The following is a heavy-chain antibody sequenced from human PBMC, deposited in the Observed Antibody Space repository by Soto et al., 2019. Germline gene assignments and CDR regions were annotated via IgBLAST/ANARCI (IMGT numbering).Heavy chain of an antibody. CDR2: ITDTGGNA. V-gene: IGHV3-23*01. CDR3: AKNGSSSYRREYFQH. Sequence: EVQLLESGGDLIQPGGSLRLSCVASGITFGSRAMSWVRQAPGEGLEWVSTITDTGGNAKYADSVRGRFTISRYNSKNTLYVQMNRLRAEDTAVYYCAKNGSSSYRREYFQHWGQGTLVTVSS. J-gene: IGHJ1*01. CDR1: GITFGSRA. D-gene: IGHD3-10*01.